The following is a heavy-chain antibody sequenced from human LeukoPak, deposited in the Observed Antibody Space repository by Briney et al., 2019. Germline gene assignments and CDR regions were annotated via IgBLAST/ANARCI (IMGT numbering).Heavy chain of an antibody. J-gene: IGHJ3*02. V-gene: IGHV3-66*02. Sequence: GGSLRLSCVASGLIFSSHALSWVRQAPGKGLEWVSVLYSGGSTYYADSVKGRFTISRDNSKNTLYLQMNSLRAEDTAVYYCTRWTTDAFDIWGQGTMVTVSS. CDR2: LYSGGST. CDR1: GLIFSSHA. D-gene: IGHD1-1*01. CDR3: TRWTTDAFDI.